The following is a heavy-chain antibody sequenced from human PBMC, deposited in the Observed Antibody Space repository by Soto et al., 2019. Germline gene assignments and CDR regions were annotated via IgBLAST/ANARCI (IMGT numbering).Heavy chain of an antibody. CDR3: ARTLSGGFDY. J-gene: IGHJ4*02. CDR1: GDSMTRNY. CDR2: IHNGRST. Sequence: SETLSLTCTVSGDSMTRNYWSWIRQPPGKGLEWLAYIHNGRSTNYNPSLMSRVSISLDTSKSQFSLNLNSVTAADTAVYYCARTLSGGFDYWGQGTLVTVSS. V-gene: IGHV4-59*01.